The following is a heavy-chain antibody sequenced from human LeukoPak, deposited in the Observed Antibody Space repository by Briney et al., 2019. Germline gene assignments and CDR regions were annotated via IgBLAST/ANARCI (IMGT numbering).Heavy chain of an antibody. D-gene: IGHD6-13*01. V-gene: IGHV1-69*13. CDR3: ATWGGSWSEYFQH. CDR1: GGTFSSYA. Sequence: GASVKVSCKASGGTFSSYAISWVRQAPGQGLEWMGGIIPIFGTANYAQKFQGRVTITADESTSTAYMELSSLRSEDTAVYYCATWGGSWSEYFQHWGQGALVTVSS. J-gene: IGHJ1*01. CDR2: IIPIFGTA.